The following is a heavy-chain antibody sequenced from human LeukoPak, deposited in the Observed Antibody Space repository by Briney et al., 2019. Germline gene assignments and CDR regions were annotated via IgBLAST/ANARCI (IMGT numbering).Heavy chain of an antibody. Sequence: GGSLRLSCAASGFTFSSYAMSWVRQAPGKGLEWVSAISGSGGSTYYADSVKGRFTISRDNAKSSLFLQMSNLRAEDTAVYYCARDGIAVAGNAFDLWGQGTMVTVSS. CDR2: ISGSGGST. D-gene: IGHD6-19*01. V-gene: IGHV3-23*01. CDR1: GFTFSSYA. CDR3: ARDGIAVAGNAFDL. J-gene: IGHJ3*01.